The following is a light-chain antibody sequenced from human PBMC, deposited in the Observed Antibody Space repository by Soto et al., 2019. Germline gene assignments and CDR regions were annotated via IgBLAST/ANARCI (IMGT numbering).Light chain of an antibody. J-gene: IGKJ1*01. V-gene: IGKV3-15*01. CDR2: GAS. CDR1: QSVSSN. Sequence: EIVMKHSPATLSVSPGERATLSCRASQSVSSNLAWYQQKPGQAPRLLIYGASTRATGIPARFSGSGSGTEFTLTISSLQSEDFAVYYCQQYNNWPRTFGQGTKVAIK. CDR3: QQYNNWPRT.